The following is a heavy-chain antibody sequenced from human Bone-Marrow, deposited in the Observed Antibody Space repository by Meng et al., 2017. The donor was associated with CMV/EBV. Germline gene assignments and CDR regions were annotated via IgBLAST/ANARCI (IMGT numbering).Heavy chain of an antibody. J-gene: IGHJ4*02. CDR1: GFTFSSYS. D-gene: IGHD4-23*01. V-gene: IGHV3-48*04. CDR3: ARGTTVVTHDY. Sequence: GESLKISCAASGFTFSSYSMNWVRQAPGKGLEWVSYISSSSSTIYYADSVKGRFTISRDNAKNSLYLQMNSLRAEDTAVYYCARGTTVVTHDYWGQGTLVTVSS. CDR2: ISSSSSTI.